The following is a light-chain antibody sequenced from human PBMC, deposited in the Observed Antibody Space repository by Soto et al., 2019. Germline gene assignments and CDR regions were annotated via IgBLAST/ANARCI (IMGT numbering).Light chain of an antibody. V-gene: IGLV2-14*03. CDR3: SSYTNKDTLL. CDR2: DVT. J-gene: IGLJ3*02. Sequence: QSALTQPASVSGSPGQSITISCTGTSSDVGGYDHVSWYQQHPGKAPKLIIYDVTVRPSGISPRFSGSKSDNTASLAVSGLQPEDEAEYYCSSYTNKDTLLFGGGTKLTVL. CDR1: SSDVGGYDH.